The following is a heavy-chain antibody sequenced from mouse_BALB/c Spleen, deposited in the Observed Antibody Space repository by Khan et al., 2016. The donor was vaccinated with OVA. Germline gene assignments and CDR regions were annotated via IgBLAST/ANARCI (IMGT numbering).Heavy chain of an antibody. CDR2: ILPGSNST. CDR3: ERGNYYGSNSWFGY. V-gene: IGHV1-9*01. Sequence: QVQLKQSGAELMKPGASVKISCKPTGYTFRSYWIEWVKQRPGHGLEWIGEILPGSNSTNYNERFLGKATITADPSSNTAYMQLSSLTSEDAAIYDCERGNYYGSNSWFGYWGQGTLVTVSA. D-gene: IGHD1-1*01. J-gene: IGHJ3*01. CDR1: GYTFRSYW.